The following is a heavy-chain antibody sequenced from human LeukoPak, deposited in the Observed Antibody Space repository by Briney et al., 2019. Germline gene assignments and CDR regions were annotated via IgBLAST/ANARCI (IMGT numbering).Heavy chain of an antibody. V-gene: IGHV4-39*01. CDR3: ARRLYGSGNFFRFDP. D-gene: IGHD3-10*01. J-gene: IGHJ5*02. CDR2: IYYSGST. CDR1: GGSISSSSYY. Sequence: SETLSLTCTVSGGSISSSSYYWGWIRQPPGKGLEWIGSIYYSGSTYYNPSLKSRVTISVDTSKNQFSRKLSSVTAADTAVYYCARRLYGSGNFFRFDPWGQGTLVTVSS.